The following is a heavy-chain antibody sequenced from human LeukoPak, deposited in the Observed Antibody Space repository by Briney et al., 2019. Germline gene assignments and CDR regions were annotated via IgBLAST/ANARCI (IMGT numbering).Heavy chain of an antibody. J-gene: IGHJ4*02. D-gene: IGHD2-2*01. CDR1: GGSISNYY. Sequence: SETLSLTCTVSGGSISNYYWTWIRQPPGKGLEWIGYIYYSGSTNYNPSLKSRVTISVDTSKNQFSLKLTSVTAADTAVYYCARQAGSYAFYYYDYWGQGTLVTVSS. CDR3: ARQAGSYAFYYYDY. CDR2: IYYSGST. V-gene: IGHV4-59*08.